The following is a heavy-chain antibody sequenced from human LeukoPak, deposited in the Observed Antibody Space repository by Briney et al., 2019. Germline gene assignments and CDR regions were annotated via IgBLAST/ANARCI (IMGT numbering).Heavy chain of an antibody. CDR1: GGTFSSYA. D-gene: IGHD3-3*01. CDR2: IIPIFGTA. CDR3: SNRDFRGFDY. V-gene: IGHV1-69*05. Sequence: ASVKVSCKASGGTFSSYAISWVRQAPGQGLEWMGGIIPIFGTANYAQKFQGRVTMTRNTSISTAYMELSSLRSEDTAVYYCSNRDFRGFDYWGQGTLVTVSS. J-gene: IGHJ4*02.